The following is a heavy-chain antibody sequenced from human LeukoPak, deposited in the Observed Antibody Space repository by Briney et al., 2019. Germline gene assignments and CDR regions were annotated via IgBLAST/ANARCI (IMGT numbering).Heavy chain of an antibody. CDR3: AKGYGDYEEFDY. CDR2: ISWNSGSI. V-gene: IGHV3-9*01. Sequence: GGSLRLSCAASGFTFDDYAMHWVRQAPGKGLEWVSGISWNSGSIGYADSVKDRFTISRDNAKNSLYLQMNSLRAEDTALYYCAKGYGDYEEFDYWGQGTLVTVSS. CDR1: GFTFDDYA. D-gene: IGHD4-17*01. J-gene: IGHJ4*02.